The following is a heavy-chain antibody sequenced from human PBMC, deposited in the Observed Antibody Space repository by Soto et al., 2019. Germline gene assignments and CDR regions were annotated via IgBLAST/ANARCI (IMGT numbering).Heavy chain of an antibody. V-gene: IGHV4-59*12. CDR2: IYYSGST. D-gene: IGHD2-2*01. CDR1: GDSISSYF. CDR3: ARDGYCISTSCFDV. Sequence: SETLSLTCTVSGDSISSYFWRWIRQPPGKGLGWTGYIYYSGSTYYNPSLKSRVTISVDTSKNQFSLKLSSVTAADTAVYYCARDGYCISTSCFDVWGQGTTVT. J-gene: IGHJ6*02.